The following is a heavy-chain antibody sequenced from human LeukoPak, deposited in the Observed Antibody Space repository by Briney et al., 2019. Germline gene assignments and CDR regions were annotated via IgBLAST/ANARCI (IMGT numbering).Heavy chain of an antibody. CDR3: ARGREGYHPLGS. J-gene: IGHJ4*02. Sequence: PSETLSLTRAVYGGSFSGYYWSWIRQPPGKGLDWIGEINHSGSTNYNPSLKSRVTISVDTSKNQFSLKLSSVTAADTAVYYCARGREGYHPLGSWGQGTLVTVSS. D-gene: IGHD2-15*01. V-gene: IGHV4-34*01. CDR2: INHSGST. CDR1: GGSFSGYY.